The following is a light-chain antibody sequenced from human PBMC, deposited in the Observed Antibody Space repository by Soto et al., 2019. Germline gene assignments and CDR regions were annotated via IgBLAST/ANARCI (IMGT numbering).Light chain of an antibody. CDR3: LQDYDFPYT. V-gene: IGKV1-6*01. J-gene: IGKJ2*01. Sequence: IQMTQSPSSLSASVGDRVTITCRASQTIRNDVGWYQQKPGKDPKRLIYVASRLESGVPSRFSGSGFGTEFTLTINDLQPEDVATYFCLQDYDFPYTFGQGTKLEI. CDR1: QTIRND. CDR2: VAS.